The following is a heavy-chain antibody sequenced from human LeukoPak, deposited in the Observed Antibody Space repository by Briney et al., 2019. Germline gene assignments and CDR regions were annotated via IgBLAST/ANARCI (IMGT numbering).Heavy chain of an antibody. J-gene: IGHJ6*04. V-gene: IGHV3-53*01. Sequence: RPGGSLRLSCAASVFTVRINYMSWVRQAPGKGLEWVSVIYSGGTTYYAGYGKGRFTISRHNSKNTLNLQMNSLRAEDTAVYFCARAYTPQDDNDIGYYGMDVWGKGTTVTVSS. CDR2: IYSGGTT. CDR1: VFTVRINY. D-gene: IGHD3-9*01. CDR3: ARAYTPQDDNDIGYYGMDV.